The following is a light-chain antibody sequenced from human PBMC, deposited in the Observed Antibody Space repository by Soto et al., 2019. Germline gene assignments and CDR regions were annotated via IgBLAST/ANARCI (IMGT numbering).Light chain of an antibody. CDR1: QSISSY. V-gene: IGKV1-39*01. CDR3: QQSYSTPPA. Sequence: DIQMTQSPSSLSASVGDRVTITCRASQSISSYLNWYQQKPGKAPKLLIYAASSLQSGVPSRFSGSGSGTDLTITISSLQPEDFATYYCQQSYSTPPAFGQGTKVDIK. CDR2: AAS. J-gene: IGKJ1*01.